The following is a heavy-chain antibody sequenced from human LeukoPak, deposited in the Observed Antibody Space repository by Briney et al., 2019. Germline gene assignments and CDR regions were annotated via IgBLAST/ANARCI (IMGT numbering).Heavy chain of an antibody. Sequence: SETLSLTCTVSGGSISSSSYSWGWIRQPPGKGLEWIGSIYYSGSTYYNPSLKSRVTISVDTSKNQFSLKLSSVTAADTAVYYCASDPEMATIVGPPGVAFDIWGQGTMVTVSS. D-gene: IGHD5-24*01. CDR2: IYYSGST. CDR1: GGSISSSSYS. CDR3: ASDPEMATIVGPPGVAFDI. V-gene: IGHV4-39*01. J-gene: IGHJ3*02.